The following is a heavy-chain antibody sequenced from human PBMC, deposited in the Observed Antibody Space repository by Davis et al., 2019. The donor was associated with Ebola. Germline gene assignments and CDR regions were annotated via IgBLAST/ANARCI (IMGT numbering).Heavy chain of an antibody. V-gene: IGHV3-48*02. Sequence: GGSLRLSCAASGFTFSSYSMNWVRQAPGKGLEWVSYISSGSSTIYYADSVKGRFTISRDNAKNSLYLQMNSLRDEDTAVYYCARQDPAPTTDFDYWGQGTLVTVSS. D-gene: IGHD4-11*01. CDR2: ISSGSSTI. J-gene: IGHJ4*02. CDR1: GFTFSSYS. CDR3: ARQDPAPTTDFDY.